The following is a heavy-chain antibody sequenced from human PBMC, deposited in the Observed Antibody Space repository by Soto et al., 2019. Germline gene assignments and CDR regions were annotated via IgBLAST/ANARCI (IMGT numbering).Heavy chain of an antibody. Sequence: PSETLSLTCTVSGGSISSINNHFSNHYCSWIRLSPGKGLEWIGYISNSGFTRYNPSLKSRVTISVDKSKNQFSLKLSSVTAADTAVYYCARDHMGFGELFQMDYYYGMDVWGQGTTVTVSS. J-gene: IGHJ6*02. CDR2: ISNSGFT. V-gene: IGHV4-61*05. CDR3: ARDHMGFGELFQMDYYYGMDV. D-gene: IGHD3-10*01. CDR1: GGSISSINNHFSNHY.